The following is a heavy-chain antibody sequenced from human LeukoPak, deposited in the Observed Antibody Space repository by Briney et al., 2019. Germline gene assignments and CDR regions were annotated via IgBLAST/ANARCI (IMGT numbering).Heavy chain of an antibody. CDR3: ARIADYHDAFDI. CDR2: IYYSGST. CDR1: GGSISSYY. J-gene: IGHJ3*02. D-gene: IGHD2-21*01. Sequence: SETLSLTCTVSGGSISSYYWNWIRQPPGKGLEWIGYIYYSGSTNYNPSLKSRVTISVDTSKNQFSLKLSSVTAADTAVYYCARIADYHDAFDIWGQGTMVTVSS. V-gene: IGHV4-59*01.